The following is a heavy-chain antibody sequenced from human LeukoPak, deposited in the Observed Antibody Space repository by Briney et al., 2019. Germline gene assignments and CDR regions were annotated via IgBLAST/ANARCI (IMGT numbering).Heavy chain of an antibody. CDR3: ARGSYYYDSSGYPFDAFDI. V-gene: IGHV3-33*01. CDR2: IWYDGSNK. D-gene: IGHD3-22*01. Sequence: GWSLRLSFAASGFTFISYGMHWVRQAPGKGLEGVAVIWYDGSNKYYADSVKGRFTISRDNSKNTLYLQMNSLRAEDTAVYYCARGSYYYDSSGYPFDAFDIWGQGTMVTVSS. J-gene: IGHJ3*02. CDR1: GFTFISYG.